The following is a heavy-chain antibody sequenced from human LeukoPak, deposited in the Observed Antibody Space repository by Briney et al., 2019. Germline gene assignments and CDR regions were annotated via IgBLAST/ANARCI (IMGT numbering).Heavy chain of an antibody. CDR2: ISWNSISI. CDR1: GFSFDNYA. Sequence: GGSLRLSSAASGFSFDNYAMHWVRQAPGKGLGWVSGISWNSISIGYADSVKGRFTISRDNDKSSLYLHLNSLRAEDTALYYCAKGILYDILTGPFDYWGQGTLVTVSS. J-gene: IGHJ4*02. V-gene: IGHV3-9*01. CDR3: AKGILYDILTGPFDY. D-gene: IGHD3-9*01.